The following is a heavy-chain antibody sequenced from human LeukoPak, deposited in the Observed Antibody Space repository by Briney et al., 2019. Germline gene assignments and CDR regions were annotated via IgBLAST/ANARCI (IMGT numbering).Heavy chain of an antibody. CDR3: ARQEGAARPDFADY. J-gene: IGHJ4*02. Sequence: SETLSLTCTVSGGSLSSSSYYWGWIRQPPGKGLEWIGSIYYSGSTYYNPSLKSRVTISVDTSKNQFSLKLSSVTAADTAVYYCARQEGAARPDFADYWGQGTLVTVSS. CDR1: GGSLSSSSYY. V-gene: IGHV4-39*01. D-gene: IGHD6-6*01. CDR2: IYYSGST.